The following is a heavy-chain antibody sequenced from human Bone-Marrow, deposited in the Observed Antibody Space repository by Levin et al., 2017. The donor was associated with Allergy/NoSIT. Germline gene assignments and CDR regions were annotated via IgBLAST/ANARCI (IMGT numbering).Heavy chain of an antibody. CDR1: GFTFNNYD. Sequence: LSLTCVASGFTFNNYDMYWVRQAPGKGLEWVSVVSGGGRTTNYADSVKGRFTVSRDNSKNTLYLQMTSLRGDDTGIYYCAGRGYSYGLVMDYWGQGTLVSVSS. CDR3: AGRGYSYGLVMDY. J-gene: IGHJ4*02. D-gene: IGHD5-18*01. CDR2: VSGGGRTT. V-gene: IGHV3-23*01.